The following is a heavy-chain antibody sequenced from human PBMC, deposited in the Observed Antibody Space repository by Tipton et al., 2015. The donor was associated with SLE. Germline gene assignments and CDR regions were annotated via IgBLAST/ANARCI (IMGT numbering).Heavy chain of an antibody. V-gene: IGHV3-30*02. CDR1: GFTFSSYG. D-gene: IGHD4-23*01. CDR2: IRYDGSNK. CDR3: ANSLVVTIDY. Sequence: SLRLSCAASGFTFSSYGMHWVRQAPGKGLEWVAFIRYDGSNKYCADSVKGRFTISRDNSKNTLYLQMNSLRAEDTAVYYCANSLVVTIDYWGQGTLVTVSS. J-gene: IGHJ4*02.